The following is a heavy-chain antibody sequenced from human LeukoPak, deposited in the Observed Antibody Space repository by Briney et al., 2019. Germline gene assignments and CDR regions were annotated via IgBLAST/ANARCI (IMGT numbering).Heavy chain of an antibody. V-gene: IGHV4-59*08. CDR2: IHYSGST. D-gene: IGHD3-10*01. CDR3: TRHLDYYGSGSYEY. CDR1: GGSISGFH. Sequence: PSETLSLTCTVSGGSISGFHWSWIRQPPGKGLEWIGYIHYSGSTDYNPSLKSRVTISVDTSKNQFSLKLSSVNAADTAVYYCTRHLDYYGSGSYEYWGQGTLVTVSS. J-gene: IGHJ4*02.